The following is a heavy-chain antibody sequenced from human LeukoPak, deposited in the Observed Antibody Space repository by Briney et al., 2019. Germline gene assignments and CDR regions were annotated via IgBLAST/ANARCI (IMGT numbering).Heavy chain of an antibody. J-gene: IGHJ4*02. Sequence: PGGSLRLSCAASGFTFSSYSMNWVRQAPGKGLEWVSSISSSSSYIYYADSVKGRFTISRDNAKNSLYLQMNSLRAEDTAVYYCARDLYYYDSRGPFDYWGQGTLVTVSS. D-gene: IGHD3-22*01. V-gene: IGHV3-21*01. CDR2: ISSSSSYI. CDR1: GFTFSSYS. CDR3: ARDLYYYDSRGPFDY.